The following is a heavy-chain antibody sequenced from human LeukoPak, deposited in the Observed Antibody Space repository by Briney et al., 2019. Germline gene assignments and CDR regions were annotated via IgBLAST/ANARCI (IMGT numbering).Heavy chain of an antibody. CDR2: ISAYNGHT. V-gene: IGHV1-18*01. J-gene: IGHJ5*02. CDR1: GYTFTSYG. CDR3: ARDYGSGRDNWFDP. D-gene: IGHD3-10*01. Sequence: ASVKVSCKASGYTFTSYGISWVRQAPGQGLEWMGWISAYNGHTNYAQKFEVRVTMTTDTSTSTAYMELRSLRSDDTAVYYCARDYGSGRDNWFDPWGQGTLVTVSS.